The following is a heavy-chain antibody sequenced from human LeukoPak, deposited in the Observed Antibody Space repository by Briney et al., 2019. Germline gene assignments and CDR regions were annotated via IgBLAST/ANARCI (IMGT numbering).Heavy chain of an antibody. J-gene: IGHJ4*02. CDR3: AVLGPLRISSGYDYARHYYFDY. Sequence: PSETLSLTCAVYGGSFSGYYWSWLRQPPGKGLEWIGEINHSGSTNYNPSLKSRVTISVDPSKNQFPLKLSSVTAADPPFYYCAVLGPLRISSGYDYARHYYFDYWGQGTLVTVSS. D-gene: IGHD3-22*01. V-gene: IGHV4-34*01. CDR1: GGSFSGYY. CDR2: INHSGST.